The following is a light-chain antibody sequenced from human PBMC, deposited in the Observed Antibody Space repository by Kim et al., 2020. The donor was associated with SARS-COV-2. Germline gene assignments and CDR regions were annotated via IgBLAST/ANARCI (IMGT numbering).Light chain of an antibody. Sequence: PGARTPPSGRAHQRSGTNLAWYQQKPGQAPRLVISDASTRATGVPRRFSGSGSGTEFTLTISSLQSEDFAVYYCQQYENLPPWTFGQGTKVDIK. CDR2: DAS. CDR3: QQYENLPPWT. V-gene: IGKV3-15*01. J-gene: IGKJ1*01. CDR1: QRSGTN.